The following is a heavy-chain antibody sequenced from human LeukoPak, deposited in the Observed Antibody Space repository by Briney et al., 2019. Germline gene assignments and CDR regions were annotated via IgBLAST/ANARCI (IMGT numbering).Heavy chain of an antibody. CDR1: GYTFTGYY. Sequence: GASVKVSCKASGYTFTGYYLHWVRQAPGQGLEWMGWINPNSGATVYAQKFQGRVTMTRDTSIHTVYMELSRLKSDDTAIYYCVRDKTAVDTYFDYWGQGTLVTVSS. D-gene: IGHD2-21*02. CDR2: INPNSGAT. J-gene: IGHJ4*02. V-gene: IGHV1-2*02. CDR3: VRDKTAVDTYFDY.